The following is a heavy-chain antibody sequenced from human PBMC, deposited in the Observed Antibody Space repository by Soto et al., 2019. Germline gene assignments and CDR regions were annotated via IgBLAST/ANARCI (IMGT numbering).Heavy chain of an antibody. D-gene: IGHD4-17*01. CDR2: IYPGDSDT. CDR3: ARDHDYGGNSEASDF. CDR1: GYKCISLW. Sequence: PWVPKRVRRNGFGYKCISLWVGRISKKNGKGLEWMGIIYPGDSDTRYSPSFQGQVTISADKSISTAYLQWSSLKASDTAMYYCARDHDYGGNSEASDFWGQGTMVTGSS. V-gene: IGHV5-51*01. J-gene: IGHJ3*01.